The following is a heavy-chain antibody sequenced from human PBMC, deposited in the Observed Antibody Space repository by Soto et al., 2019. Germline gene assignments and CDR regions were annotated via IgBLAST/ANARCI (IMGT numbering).Heavy chain of an antibody. CDR1: GYTFTSYG. D-gene: IGHD2-2*02. J-gene: IGHJ5*01. CDR2: ISAYNGNT. V-gene: IGHV1-18*01. Sequence: ASVKVSCKASGYTFTSYGISWVRQAPGQGLEWMGWISAYNGNTNYAQKLQGRVTMTTNTSTSTAYMELRSLRSEDTAVYYCARGLYPIARNWFDSSGQGTLVTVSS. CDR3: ARGLYPIARNWFDS.